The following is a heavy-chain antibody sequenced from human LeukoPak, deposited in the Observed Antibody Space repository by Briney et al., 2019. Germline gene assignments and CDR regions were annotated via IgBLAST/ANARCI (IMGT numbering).Heavy chain of an antibody. CDR1: GFTFNTHG. Sequence: AGGSLRLSCAASGFTFNTHGMNWVRPAPGKGLEWVSFIDTTTSYKYYADSVKGRFTISRDNAKNSLYLQMNSLRADDTALYYCARGRSITILRGVAISDGFDIWGQGTMVTVSS. V-gene: IGHV3-21*01. CDR2: IDTTTSYK. J-gene: IGHJ3*02. CDR3: ARGRSITILRGVAISDGFDI. D-gene: IGHD3-10*01.